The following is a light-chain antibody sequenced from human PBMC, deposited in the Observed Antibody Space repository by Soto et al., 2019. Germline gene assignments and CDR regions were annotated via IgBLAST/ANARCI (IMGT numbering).Light chain of an antibody. Sequence: EIVLTQSPGFLSLSPGERATLSCRASQSVDSSFFAWYQQKPGQAPRLLIYGASKRATGIPDRFSGSGSGADFALTISRLEPEDYEVYYCQQYGSSVTFGQGTKVEIK. CDR1: QSVDSSF. CDR2: GAS. V-gene: IGKV3-20*01. CDR3: QQYGSSVT. J-gene: IGKJ1*01.